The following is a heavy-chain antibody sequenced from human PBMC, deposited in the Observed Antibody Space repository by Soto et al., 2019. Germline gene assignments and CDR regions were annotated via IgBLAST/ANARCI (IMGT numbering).Heavy chain of an antibody. CDR1: GFTFSDYY. V-gene: IGHV3-11*06. Sequence: QVHLVESGGGLVKPGGSLRLSCAASGFTFSDYYMSWDRQAPGRGLEWISYSSNSGTFARYATSVKGRFSISRDNANNSLYLEMNSLRVEDTAVYYCARSGDNFNVLDYWGQGTPVTVSS. D-gene: IGHD1-1*01. CDR2: SSNSGTFA. CDR3: ARSGDNFNVLDY. J-gene: IGHJ4*02.